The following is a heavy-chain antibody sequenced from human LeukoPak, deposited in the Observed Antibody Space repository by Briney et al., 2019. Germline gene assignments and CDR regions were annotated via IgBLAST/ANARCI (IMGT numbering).Heavy chain of an antibody. Sequence: GGSLRLSCAASGFTFSSYAMSWVRQAPGKGLEWLGMIRTKAHGGTTEYAASVKGRFTFSRDDSKSIAYLQMNSLKTEDTAVYYCTRGDWNDDNWGRGTLVTVSS. CDR3: TRGDWNDDN. CDR2: IRTKAHGGTT. V-gene: IGHV3-49*04. CDR1: GFTFSSYA. J-gene: IGHJ4*02. D-gene: IGHD1-1*01.